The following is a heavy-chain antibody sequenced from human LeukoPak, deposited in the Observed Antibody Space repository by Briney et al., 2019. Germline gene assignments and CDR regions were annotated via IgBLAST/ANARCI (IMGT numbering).Heavy chain of an antibody. V-gene: IGHV1-2*02. Sequence: ASVKVSCKASGYTFTGYYMHWVRQAPGQGLEWMGWINPSSGDTNYAQKFQGRVTMTRDTSISTAYMELSRLRSDDTAVYYCAREADSSGYGTLFYWGQGTLVTVSS. CDR2: INPSSGDT. D-gene: IGHD3-22*01. CDR3: AREADSSGYGTLFY. J-gene: IGHJ4*02. CDR1: GYTFTGYY.